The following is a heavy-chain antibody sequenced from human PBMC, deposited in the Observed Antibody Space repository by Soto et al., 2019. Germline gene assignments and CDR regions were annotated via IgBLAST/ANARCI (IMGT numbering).Heavy chain of an antibody. V-gene: IGHV3-30*18. D-gene: IGHD6-19*01. CDR3: AKDTGQQWLPEGYYYGMDV. J-gene: IGHJ6*02. Sequence: QVQLVESGGGVVQPGRSLRLSCAASGFTFSSYGMHWVRQAPGKGLEWVAVISYDGSNKYYADSVKGRFTISRDNSKNTRYLQMNSLRAEDTAVYYCAKDTGQQWLPEGYYYGMDVWGQGTTVTVSS. CDR2: ISYDGSNK. CDR1: GFTFSSYG.